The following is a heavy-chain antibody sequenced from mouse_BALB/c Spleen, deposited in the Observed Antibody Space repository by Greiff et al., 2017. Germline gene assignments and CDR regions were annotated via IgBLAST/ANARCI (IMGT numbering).Heavy chain of an antibody. D-gene: IGHD2-2*01. CDR1: GYSITSDYA. J-gene: IGHJ4*01. CDR2: ISYSGST. Sequence: VQLQESGPGLVKPSQSLSLTCTVTGYSITSDYAWNWIRQFPGNKLEWMGYISYSGSTSYNPSLKSRISITRDTSKNQFFLQLNSVTTEDTATYYCAREGYLRAMDYWGQGTSVTVSS. CDR3: AREGYLRAMDY. V-gene: IGHV3-2*02.